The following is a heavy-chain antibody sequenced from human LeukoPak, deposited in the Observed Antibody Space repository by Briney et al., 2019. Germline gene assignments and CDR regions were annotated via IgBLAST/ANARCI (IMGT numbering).Heavy chain of an antibody. CDR3: ARSLGYCSGGSCYSSKLYYYYYMDV. CDR1: GYTFTGYY. V-gene: IGHV1-2*02. J-gene: IGHJ6*03. CDR2: INPKSGGT. D-gene: IGHD2-15*01. Sequence: ASVKVSCKASGYTFTGYYMHWVRQAPGQGLEWMGWINPKSGGTNYAQKFQGRVTMTRDTSISTAYMELSRLRSDDTAVYYCARSLGYCSGGSCYSSKLYYYYYMDVWGKGTTVTISS.